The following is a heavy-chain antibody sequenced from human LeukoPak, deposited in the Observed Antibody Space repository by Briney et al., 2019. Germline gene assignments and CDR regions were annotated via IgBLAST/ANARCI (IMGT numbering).Heavy chain of an antibody. CDR3: ARQETATYYDFWSGYLGYFDY. J-gene: IGHJ4*02. V-gene: IGHV4-39*01. CDR1: GVSISSSSYY. CDR2: IYYSGST. D-gene: IGHD3-3*01. Sequence: SETLSLTCTVSGVSISSSSYYWGWIRQPPGKGLEWIGSIYYSGSTYYNPSLKSRVTISVDTSKNQFSLKLSSVTAADTAVYYCARQETATYYDFWSGYLGYFDYWGQGTLVTVSS.